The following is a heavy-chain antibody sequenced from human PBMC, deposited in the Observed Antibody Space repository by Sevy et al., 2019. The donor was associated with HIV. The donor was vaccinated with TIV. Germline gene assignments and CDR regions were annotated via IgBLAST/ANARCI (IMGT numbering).Heavy chain of an antibody. CDR1: GGSISSYY. CDR2: IFYSGST. D-gene: IGHD6-13*01. Sequence: SETLSLTCTVSGGSISSYYWSWIRQPPGKGLEWIGYIFYSGSTNYNPYLTSRVTISVDTSKNQFSLKLSSVTAADTAVYYCARSYAGNSFQYYWGQGTLVTVSS. J-gene: IGHJ4*02. V-gene: IGHV4-59*01. CDR3: ARSYAGNSFQYY.